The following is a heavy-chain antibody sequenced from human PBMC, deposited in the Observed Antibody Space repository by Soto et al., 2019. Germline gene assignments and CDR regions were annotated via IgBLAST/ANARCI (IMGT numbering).Heavy chain of an antibody. Sequence: GGSLRLSCAASGFTFRNAWMSWVRQAPGKGLEWVGRIKSKTDGGTTDYAAPVKGRFTISRDDSKNTLYLQMNSLKTEDTAVYYCTTGRYCTNGVCYWPAYWWGQGTLV. J-gene: IGHJ4*02. CDR2: IKSKTDGGTT. D-gene: IGHD2-8*01. V-gene: IGHV3-15*01. CDR3: TTGRYCTNGVCYWPAYW. CDR1: GFTFRNAW.